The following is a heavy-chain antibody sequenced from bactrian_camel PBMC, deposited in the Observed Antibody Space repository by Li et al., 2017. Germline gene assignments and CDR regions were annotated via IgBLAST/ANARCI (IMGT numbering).Heavy chain of an antibody. J-gene: IGHJ4*01. CDR3: AAQGPHDYTDPDRGVYCTPDPRYGN. CDR1: GITFSRHD. D-gene: IGHD2*01. V-gene: IGHV3S6*01. Sequence: QVQLVESGGGLVQPGESLRLSCVASGITFSRHDMSWVRQAPGKEVEWVAGITSLPSLFRAASYADSAKGRFTISHDNANVLYLQMNSLKPDDTTTYICAAQGPHDYTDPDRGVYCTPDPRYGNWGQGTQVTVS. CDR2: ITSLPSLFRAA.